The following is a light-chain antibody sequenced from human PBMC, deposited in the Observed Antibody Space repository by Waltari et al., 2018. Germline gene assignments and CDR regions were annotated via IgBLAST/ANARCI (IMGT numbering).Light chain of an antibody. CDR3: QSYDSSLSAPVV. CDR1: SSNVGAGYD. Sequence: QSVLTQPPSVSGAPGQRVTISCTGRSSNVGAGYDVHWYQQLPGTAPKLLIYGNNNRPSGVPDRFSGSKSGTSASLAITGLQAEDEADYYCQSYDSSLSAPVVFGGGTKLTVL. CDR2: GNN. V-gene: IGLV1-40*01. J-gene: IGLJ2*01.